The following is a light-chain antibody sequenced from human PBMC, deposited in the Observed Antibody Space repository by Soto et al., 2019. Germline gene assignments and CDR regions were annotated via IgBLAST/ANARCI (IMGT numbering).Light chain of an antibody. J-gene: IGLJ2*01. CDR3: TTWDDSLNGPV. CDR1: RSNIGTNT. CDR2: SNG. V-gene: IGLV1-44*01. Sequence: QSVLTQPPSASVSPGQRVTISCSGSRSNIGTNTVNWYQHLPGTAPKLLIFSNGQRPSGVPDRFSGSKSGTSASLALSGLQSEDEADYFCTTWDDSLNGPVFGGGTKLTVL.